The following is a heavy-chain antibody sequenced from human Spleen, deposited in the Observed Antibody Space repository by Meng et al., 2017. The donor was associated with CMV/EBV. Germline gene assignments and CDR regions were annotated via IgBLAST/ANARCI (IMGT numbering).Heavy chain of an antibody. Sequence: GESLKISCAASGFTFSDYYMTWIRQAPGKGLEWVSYITSTGGITYYADSVQGRFTISRDNAKNALYLQMNSLRAEDTAVYYCARDNDWGPDYWGQGTLVTVSS. CDR2: ITSTGGIT. CDR3: ARDNDWGPDY. CDR1: GFTFSDYY. V-gene: IGHV3-11*01. J-gene: IGHJ4*02. D-gene: IGHD3-9*01.